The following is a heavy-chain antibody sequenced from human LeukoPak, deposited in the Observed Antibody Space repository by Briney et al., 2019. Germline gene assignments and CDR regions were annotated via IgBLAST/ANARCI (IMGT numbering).Heavy chain of an antibody. J-gene: IGHJ4*02. CDR3: ARVRGSGSYPHFDY. CDR1: GGSISSYY. D-gene: IGHD3-10*01. CDR2: IYYSGST. V-gene: IGHV4-59*01. Sequence: SETLSLTCTVSGGSISSYYWSWIRQPPGKGLEWIGYIYYSGSTNYNPSLKSRVTISVDTSKNQFSLKLSTVTAADTAVYYCARVRGSGSYPHFDYWGQGTLVTVSS.